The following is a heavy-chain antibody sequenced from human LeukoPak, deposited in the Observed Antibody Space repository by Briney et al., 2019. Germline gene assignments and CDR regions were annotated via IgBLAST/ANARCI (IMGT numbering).Heavy chain of an antibody. D-gene: IGHD2-2*01. CDR2: IIPIFGTA. CDR1: GGTFSSYA. CDR3: ARCYYQLLSYYYYYYMDV. Sequence: SVKVSCKASGGTFSSYAISWVRQAPGQGLEWMGGIIPIFGTANYAQKFQGRVTITADESASTAYMELSSLRSEDTAVYYCARCYYQLLSYYYYYYMDVWGKGTTVTVSS. J-gene: IGHJ6*03. V-gene: IGHV1-69*13.